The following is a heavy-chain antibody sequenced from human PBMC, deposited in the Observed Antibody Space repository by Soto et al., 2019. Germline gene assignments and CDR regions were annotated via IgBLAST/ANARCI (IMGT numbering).Heavy chain of an antibody. V-gene: IGHV3-21*01. CDR1: GFTFSSYS. D-gene: IGHD3-16*01. Sequence: GGSLRLSCAASGFTFSSYSMNWDRQAPGKGLEWVSSISSSSSYIYYADSVKGRFTISRDNAKNSLYLQMNSLRAEDTAVYYCARDRWGVPYYYGMDVWGQGTTVTAS. CDR2: ISSSSSYI. J-gene: IGHJ6*02. CDR3: ARDRWGVPYYYGMDV.